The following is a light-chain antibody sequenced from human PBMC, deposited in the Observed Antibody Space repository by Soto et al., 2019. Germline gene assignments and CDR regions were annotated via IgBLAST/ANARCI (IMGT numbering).Light chain of an antibody. CDR2: GST. V-gene: IGKV3-20*01. Sequence: EVVLTQSPGTLSLSPGERASLSCRASQSVSNNYLAWYQQKPGQYPKLLIFGSTDRATGIPDRFSGSGSGTDFPLTISRLEPEDFAVYHCQQYGSSPPYTFGQGTKLEIK. J-gene: IGKJ2*01. CDR1: QSVSNNY. CDR3: QQYGSSPPYT.